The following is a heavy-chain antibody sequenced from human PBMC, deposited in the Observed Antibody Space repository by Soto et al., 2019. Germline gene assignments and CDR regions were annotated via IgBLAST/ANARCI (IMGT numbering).Heavy chain of an antibody. D-gene: IGHD2-15*01. CDR2: MNPNSGNT. V-gene: IGHV1-8*01. CDR3: VRDIRRVFDY. J-gene: IGHJ4*02. Sequence: RQATGQGLEWMGWMNPNSGNTGYAQKFQGRVTMTRNTSISTAYMELSSLRSEDSAVYYCVRDIRRVFDYWLKGSLVIVTS.